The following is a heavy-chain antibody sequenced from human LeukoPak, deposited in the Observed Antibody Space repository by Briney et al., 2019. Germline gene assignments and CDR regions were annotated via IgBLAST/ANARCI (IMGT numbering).Heavy chain of an antibody. D-gene: IGHD3-22*01. CDR2: IYYSGST. Sequence: SETLSLTCTVSGGSISSSSYYWGWIRQPPGKGLEWIGSIYYSGSTYYNPSLKSRVTISVDTSKNQFSLKLSSVTAADTAVYSLATHRMYYYDSSGRGVADAFDIWGQGTMVTVSS. CDR1: GGSISSSSYY. CDR3: ATHRMYYYDSSGRGVADAFDI. J-gene: IGHJ3*02. V-gene: IGHV4-39*01.